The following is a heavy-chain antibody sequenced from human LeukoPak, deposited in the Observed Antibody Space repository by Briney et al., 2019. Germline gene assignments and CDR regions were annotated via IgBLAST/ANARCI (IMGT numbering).Heavy chain of an antibody. CDR2: ISYDGSNK. CDR1: GFTFSSYA. D-gene: IGHD3-16*01. Sequence: PGGSPRLSCAASGFTFSSYAMHWVRQAPGKGLEWVAVISYDGSNKYYADSVKGRFTISRDNSKNTLYLQMNSLRAEDTAVYYCARGSANDYVRWGQGTLVTVSS. J-gene: IGHJ4*02. CDR3: ARGSANDYVR. V-gene: IGHV3-30-3*01.